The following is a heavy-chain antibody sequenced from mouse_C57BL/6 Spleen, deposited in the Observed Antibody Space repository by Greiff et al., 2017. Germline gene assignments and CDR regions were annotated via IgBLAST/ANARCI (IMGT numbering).Heavy chain of an antibody. Sequence: VQLVESGAELVRPGASVTLSCKASGYTFTDYEMHWVKQTPVHGLEWIGAIDPATGGTAYNQKFKGKAILTADKSSSTAYMELRSLTSEDSAVYYCTRRDPFTSLDYWGQGTTLTVSS. J-gene: IGHJ2*01. CDR1: GYTFTDYE. D-gene: IGHD1-1*01. CDR3: TRRDPFTSLDY. CDR2: IDPATGGT. V-gene: IGHV1-15*01.